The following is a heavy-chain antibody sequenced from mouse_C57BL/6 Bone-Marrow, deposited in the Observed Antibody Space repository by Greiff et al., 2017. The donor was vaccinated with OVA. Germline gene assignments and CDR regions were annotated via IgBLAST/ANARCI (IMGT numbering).Heavy chain of an antibody. CDR1: GYTLTSYW. D-gene: IGHD2-4*01. V-gene: IGHV1-52*01. J-gene: IGHJ3*01. CDR2: IDPSDSET. Sequence: QVQLQQPGAELVRPGSSVKLSCKASGYTLTSYWMHWVKQRPIQGLEWIGNIDPSDSETHYNQKFKDKATLTVDKSSSTAYMQLSSLTSEDSAVYYCARGGLRRGPWFAYWGQGTLVTVSA. CDR3: ARGGLRRGPWFAY.